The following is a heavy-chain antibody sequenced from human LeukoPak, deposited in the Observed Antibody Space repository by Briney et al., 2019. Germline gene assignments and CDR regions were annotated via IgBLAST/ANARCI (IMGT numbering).Heavy chain of an antibody. CDR2: IYSGGST. J-gene: IGHJ4*02. Sequence: GGSLRLSCAASGFTVSSNYMSWVRQAPGKGLEWVSVIYSGGSTYYADSVKGRFTISRDNSKNTLYLQMNSLRAEDTAVYYCAKDLTTVTTGRYYFDYWGQGTLVTVSS. D-gene: IGHD4-17*01. V-gene: IGHV3-53*01. CDR1: GFTVSSNY. CDR3: AKDLTTVTTGRYYFDY.